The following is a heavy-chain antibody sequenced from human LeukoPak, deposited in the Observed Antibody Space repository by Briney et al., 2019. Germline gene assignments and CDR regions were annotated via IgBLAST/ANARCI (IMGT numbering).Heavy chain of an antibody. Sequence: TPSQTLSLTCTVSGGSISSGSYYWSWIRQPAGKGLEWIGRIYTSGSTNYNPSLKSRVTISVDTSKNQFSLKLSSVTAADTAVYYCARGTGYSSSWNRYGMDVWGQGTTVTVSS. J-gene: IGHJ6*02. CDR2: IYTSGST. V-gene: IGHV4-61*02. D-gene: IGHD6-13*01. CDR1: GGSISSGSYY. CDR3: ARGTGYSSSWNRYGMDV.